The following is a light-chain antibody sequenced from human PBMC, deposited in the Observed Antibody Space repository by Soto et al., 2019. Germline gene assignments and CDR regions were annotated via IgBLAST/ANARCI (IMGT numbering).Light chain of an antibody. Sequence: DIQMTQSPSTLSASVGDRVTITCRASQSISGSLAWYQQKPGKAPRLLIYEASNLKSGVPSRFSGSGSGTEYTLTISSLQPDDFLSYYCQQYNGYWTFGQGTKVEIK. V-gene: IGKV1-5*03. CDR2: EAS. CDR3: QQYNGYWT. J-gene: IGKJ1*01. CDR1: QSISGS.